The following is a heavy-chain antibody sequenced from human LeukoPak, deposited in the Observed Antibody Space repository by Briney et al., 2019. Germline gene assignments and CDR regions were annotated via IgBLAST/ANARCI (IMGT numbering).Heavy chain of an antibody. V-gene: IGHV1-2*02. CDR3: ARWVTGDYGDYFGY. Sequence: ASVKVSCKASGYTFADYYMHWVRQAPGQGLEWMGWINPHSGGTNYAQKFQGRVTMTRDTSIGTAYMELSSLRSDDTAVYFCARWVTGDYGDYFGYWGQGTLVTVSS. J-gene: IGHJ4*02. CDR2: INPHSGGT. CDR1: GYTFADYY. D-gene: IGHD4-17*01.